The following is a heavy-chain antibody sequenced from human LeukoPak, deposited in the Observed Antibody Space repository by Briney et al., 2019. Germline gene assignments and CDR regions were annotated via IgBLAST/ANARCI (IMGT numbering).Heavy chain of an antibody. V-gene: IGHV3-30-3*01. Sequence: GSLRLSCAASGFTFRNYVIHWVRQAPGKGLEWVAVTSSDLNVKLYADSVKGRFTISRDNSRSTLYLQMNSLRPEDTAIYYCAREGYYGSGSPPSLYFDYWGQGTLVTVSS. CDR3: AREGYYGSGSPPSLYFDY. J-gene: IGHJ4*02. CDR2: TSSDLNVK. D-gene: IGHD3-10*01. CDR1: GFTFRNYV.